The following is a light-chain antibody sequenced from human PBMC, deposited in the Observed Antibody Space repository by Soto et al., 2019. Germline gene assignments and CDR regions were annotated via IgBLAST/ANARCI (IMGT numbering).Light chain of an antibody. V-gene: IGLV2-23*02. CDR1: SSDIGNYNR. J-gene: IGLJ7*01. Sequence: QSVLTQPASVSGSPGQSITISCTGTSSDIGNYNRVSWYQQHPGKAPKLMIYEVTKRPSGVSNRFSGSKSGNTASLTISGLQAEDEADYYRCSYAGSSTSPAVFGGGIQLTVL. CDR2: EVT. CDR3: CSYAGSSTSPAV.